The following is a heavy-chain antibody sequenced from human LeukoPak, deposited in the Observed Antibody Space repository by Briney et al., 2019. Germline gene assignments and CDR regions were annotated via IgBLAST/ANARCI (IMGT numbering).Heavy chain of an antibody. CDR2: ISSSSSDT. D-gene: IGHD3-3*01. J-gene: IGHJ3*02. Sequence: PGGSLRLSCAASGFTFSDYYLTWIRQAPGKGLEWVSYISSSSSDTNYADSVRGRFTISRDNANKSLYLQMNSLRAEDTAVYYCARGLLREAFDIWGQGTMVTVSS. CDR1: GFTFSDYY. V-gene: IGHV3-11*06. CDR3: ARGLLREAFDI.